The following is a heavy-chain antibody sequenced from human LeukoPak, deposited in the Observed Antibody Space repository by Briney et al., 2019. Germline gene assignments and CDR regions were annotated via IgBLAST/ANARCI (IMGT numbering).Heavy chain of an antibody. CDR1: GFPVSSNY. D-gene: IGHD4-17*01. Sequence: GSLRLSCAASGFPVSSNYMSWVRQAPGKGLEWVSVIYSGGSTYYADSVKGRFTISRDNSKNTLYLQMNSLRAEDTAVYYCGCYGAFFDYWGQGTLVTVSS. CDR2: IYSGGST. J-gene: IGHJ4*02. CDR3: GCYGAFFDY. V-gene: IGHV3-53*01.